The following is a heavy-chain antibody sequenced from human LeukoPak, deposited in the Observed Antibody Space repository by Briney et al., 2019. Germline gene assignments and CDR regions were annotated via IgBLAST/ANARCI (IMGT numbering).Heavy chain of an antibody. CDR3: ARGSDSSPINPYYYYYYMDV. V-gene: IGHV4-34*01. CDR2: INHSGST. J-gene: IGHJ6*03. D-gene: IGHD6-13*01. CDR1: GGSFSGYY. Sequence: PSETLSPTCAVYGGSFSGYYWSWIRQPPGKGLEWIGEINHSGSTNYNPSLKSRVTISVDTSKNQFSLKLSSVTAADTAVYYCARGSDSSPINPYYYYYYMDVWGKGTTVTVSS.